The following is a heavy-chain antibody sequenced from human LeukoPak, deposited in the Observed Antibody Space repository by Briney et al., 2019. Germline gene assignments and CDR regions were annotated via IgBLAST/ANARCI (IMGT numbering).Heavy chain of an antibody. J-gene: IGHJ4*02. CDR1: GFTFSSYG. CDR2: ISYDGSNK. CDR3: ANDARLLAIGYFDY. D-gene: IGHD3-10*01. Sequence: GGSLRLSCAASGFTFSSYGMHWVRQAPGKGLEWVAVISYDGSNKYYADSVKGRFTISRDNSKNTLYLQMNSLRAEDTAVYYCANDARLLAIGYFDYWGQGTLVTVSS. V-gene: IGHV3-30*18.